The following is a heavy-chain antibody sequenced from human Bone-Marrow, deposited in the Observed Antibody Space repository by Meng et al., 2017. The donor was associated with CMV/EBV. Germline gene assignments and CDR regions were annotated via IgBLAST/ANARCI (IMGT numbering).Heavy chain of an antibody. CDR2: ITSNGGNT. J-gene: IGHJ3*02. Sequence: GESLKISCAASGFTFSNYAMHWVRQAPGKGLEYVSAITSNGGNTYYADSVKGRFTISRDNSKNTLYLQMGSLRAEDMAVYYCARRGNSYAFDIWGQGTMVTVSS. V-gene: IGHV3-64*02. D-gene: IGHD1/OR15-1a*01. CDR3: ARRGNSYAFDI. CDR1: GFTFSNYA.